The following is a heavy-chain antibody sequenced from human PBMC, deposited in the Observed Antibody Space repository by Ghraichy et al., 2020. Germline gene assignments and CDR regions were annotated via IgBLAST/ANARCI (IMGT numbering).Heavy chain of an antibody. CDR3: TRHGSSPTYYDHSGPTPFDY. V-gene: IGHV3-73*01. CDR1: GFTFSGSA. D-gene: IGHD3-16*01. Sequence: GESLRLSCAASGFTFSGSAMDWVRQASGKGLEWVGRIRSKANSYATEYAESVKGRFTISRDDSKNTAFLQMNSLKTEDTAVYYCTRHGSSPTYYDHSGPTPFDYWGQGTLVTVSS. CDR2: IRSKANSYAT. J-gene: IGHJ4*02.